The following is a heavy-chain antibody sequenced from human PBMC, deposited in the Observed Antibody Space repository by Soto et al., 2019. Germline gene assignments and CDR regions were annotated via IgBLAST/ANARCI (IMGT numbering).Heavy chain of an antibody. V-gene: IGHV3-11*01. D-gene: IGHD5-12*01. J-gene: IGHJ4*02. CDR2: ISSSSATV. Sequence: QVQLVESGGGLVEPGGSLRLSCAASGFTLSDYYMSWVRQAPGKGLEWLSYISSSSATVYYVDSVKGRFTISRDNAKNSLYLQRDSLRAEDTAVYYCARDGVLATGPIEYWGQGAQVTVSS. CDR1: GFTLSDYY. CDR3: ARDGVLATGPIEY.